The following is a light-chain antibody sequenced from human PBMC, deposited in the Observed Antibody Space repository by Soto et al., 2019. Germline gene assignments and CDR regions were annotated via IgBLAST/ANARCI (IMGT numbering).Light chain of an antibody. J-gene: IGLJ7*01. Sequence: QSALTQPASVSGSPGQSITISCTGTSSDVGGYNYVSWYQHHPGKAPTLMIYDVSNRPSGVSNRFSGSKSGNTASLTISGVQAEDEASYYCSSYTTRATVVFGGGTQLTVL. CDR3: SSYTTRATVV. CDR2: DVS. CDR1: SSDVGGYNY. V-gene: IGLV2-14*03.